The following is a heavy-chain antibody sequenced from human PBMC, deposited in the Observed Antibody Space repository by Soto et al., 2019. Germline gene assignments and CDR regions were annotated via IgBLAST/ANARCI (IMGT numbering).Heavy chain of an antibody. CDR2: IYYSGST. CDR3: ARESAGYDILTGYYNYYGMDV. CDR1: GGSIISYY. D-gene: IGHD3-9*01. Sequence: SETLSLTCTVSGGSIISYYWSWIRQPPGKGLEWIGYIYYSGSTNYNPSLKSRVTISVDTSKDQFSLKLSSVTAADTAVYYCARESAGYDILTGYYNYYGMDVWGQGTTVTVSS. J-gene: IGHJ6*02. V-gene: IGHV4-59*01.